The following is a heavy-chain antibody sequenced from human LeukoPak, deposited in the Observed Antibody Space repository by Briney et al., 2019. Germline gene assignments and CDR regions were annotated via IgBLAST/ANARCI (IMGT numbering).Heavy chain of an antibody. CDR2: INHSGST. CDR1: GGSFSGYY. CDR3: ARGDSSSWYSKFDP. D-gene: IGHD6-13*01. V-gene: IGHV4-34*01. Sequence: SETLSLTCAVYGGSFSGYYWSWIRQPPGKGLEWIGEINHSGSTNYNPSLKSRVTISVDTSKNQFSLKLSSVTAADTAVYYCARGDSSSWYSKFDPCGQGTLVTVSS. J-gene: IGHJ5*02.